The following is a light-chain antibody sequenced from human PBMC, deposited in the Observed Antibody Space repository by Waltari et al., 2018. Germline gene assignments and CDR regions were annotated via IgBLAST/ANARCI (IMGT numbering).Light chain of an antibody. CDR2: KNT. Sequence: QSVLTQPPSASGTPGQRVTISCSGSSSNIGSDYVYWFQQLPGTAPKLLIYKNTQRPSGVPDRVSGSKSGTSASLAISGVRSEDEADYYCASWDDSLSGWVFGGGTKLTLL. CDR1: SSNIGSDY. V-gene: IGLV1-47*01. CDR3: ASWDDSLSGWV. J-gene: IGLJ3*02.